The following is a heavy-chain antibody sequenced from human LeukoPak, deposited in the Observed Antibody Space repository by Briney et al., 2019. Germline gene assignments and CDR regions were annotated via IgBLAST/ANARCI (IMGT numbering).Heavy chain of an antibody. D-gene: IGHD3-10*01. CDR3: ARAYGSGSYYNYMDV. CDR1: GFTFNIYT. V-gene: IGHV3-21*04. Sequence: PGGSLRLSCAASGFTFNIYTMNWVRQAPDKGLEWVSSISGGSSYIYSADSMKGRFTISRDNAKSSLYLQMSSLRAEDTALYHCARAYGSGSYYNYMDVWGKGTTVTISS. CDR2: ISGGSSYI. J-gene: IGHJ6*03.